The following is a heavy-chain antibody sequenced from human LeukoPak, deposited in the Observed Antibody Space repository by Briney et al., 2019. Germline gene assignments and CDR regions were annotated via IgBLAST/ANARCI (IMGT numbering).Heavy chain of an antibody. V-gene: IGHV3-13*01. D-gene: IGHD4-17*01. CDR3: ARTTDNYYYYMGV. J-gene: IGHJ6*03. Sequence: GGALILSFAASGFTFSSYDMPWVPQATGKVLEWVSPIGTAGDTYYPGSVKGRFTISRENAKNSLYLQMNSMRAEDRVVYYGARTTDNYYYYMGVWGKGTTVTVSS. CDR1: GFTFSSYD. CDR2: IGTAGDT.